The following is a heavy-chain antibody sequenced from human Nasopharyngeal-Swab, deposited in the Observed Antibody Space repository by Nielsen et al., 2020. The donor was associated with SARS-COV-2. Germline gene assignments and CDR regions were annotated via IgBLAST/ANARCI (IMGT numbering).Heavy chain of an antibody. CDR1: GFTFSSYS. J-gene: IGHJ3*02. V-gene: IGHV3-21*01. CDR2: ISSSSSYI. D-gene: IGHD5-24*01. CDR3: ARTDGYTLNNAFDI. Sequence: GESLKISCAASGFTFSSYSMNWVRQAPGKGLEWVSSISSSSSYIYYGDSVKGRFTISRDNAKNSLYLQMNSLRAEDTAVYYCARTDGYTLNNAFDIWGQGTMVTDSS.